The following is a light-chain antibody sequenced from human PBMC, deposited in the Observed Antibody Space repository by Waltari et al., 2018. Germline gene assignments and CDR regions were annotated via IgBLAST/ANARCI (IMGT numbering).Light chain of an antibody. CDR1: SSDVGAYNY. CDR3: FSYAGSNNLV. Sequence: QSALTQPPSASGSPGQSVTISCTGTSSDVGAYNYVSWYHQHPDKAPQLMIFEVSQRPPGVPDRFSGSKSGNTASLTVSGLQAEDEADYYCFSYAGSNNLVFGGGTKLTVL. J-gene: IGLJ2*01. CDR2: EVS. V-gene: IGLV2-8*01.